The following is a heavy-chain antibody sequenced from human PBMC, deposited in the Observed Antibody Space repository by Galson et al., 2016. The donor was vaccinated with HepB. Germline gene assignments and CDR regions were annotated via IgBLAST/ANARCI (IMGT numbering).Heavy chain of an antibody. CDR3: ASGPSKSYYYYGLDV. Sequence: SLRLSCAASGFTFGDYYLTWIRQAPGKGLEWVSYISSSGNAIYYADSVKGRFTISRDNAKNSLYLQMSSLRADDTAVYYCASGPSKSYYYYGLDVWGQGTTVAVSS. J-gene: IGHJ6*02. V-gene: IGHV3-11*01. CDR1: GFTFGDYY. CDR2: ISSSGNAI.